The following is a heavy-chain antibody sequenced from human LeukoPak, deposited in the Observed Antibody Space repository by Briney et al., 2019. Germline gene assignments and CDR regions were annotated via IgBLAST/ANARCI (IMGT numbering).Heavy chain of an antibody. V-gene: IGHV2-5*02. CDR3: AHVLLWFGEPSALDY. D-gene: IGHD3-10*01. J-gene: IGHJ4*02. CDR1: GFSLSTSGVG. Sequence: SGPTLVKPTQTLTLTCTFSGFSLSTSGVGVGWIRQPPGKALEWLAPIYWDDDKRYSPSLKSRLTITKDTAKNQVVLTMTNMDPVDRATYYCAHVLLWFGEPSALDYWGQGTLVTVSS. CDR2: IYWDDDK.